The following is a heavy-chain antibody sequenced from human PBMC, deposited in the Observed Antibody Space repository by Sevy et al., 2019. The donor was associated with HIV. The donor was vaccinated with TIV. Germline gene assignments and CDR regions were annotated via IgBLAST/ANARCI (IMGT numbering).Heavy chain of an antibody. Sequence: GGSLRLSCAASGFTFSSYWMSWVRQAPGKGLEWVSAINGKGRSTHYADSVEGRFTISRDNSKNTLYLQMNSLRAEDTAVYYCAKTIDSGGGVVPAANYYYYGMDVWGQGTTVTVSS. V-gene: IGHV3-23*01. D-gene: IGHD2-2*01. CDR2: INGKGRST. CDR3: AKTIDSGGGVVPAANYYYYGMDV. J-gene: IGHJ6*02. CDR1: GFTFSSYW.